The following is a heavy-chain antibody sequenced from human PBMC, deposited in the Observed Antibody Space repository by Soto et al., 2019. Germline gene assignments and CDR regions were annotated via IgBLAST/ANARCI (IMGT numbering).Heavy chain of an antibody. CDR1: GYSFTSYW. D-gene: IGHD3-3*01. CDR3: ARRGGGDSWSGYYPYYYYRMDV. CDR2: IYPGDSDT. J-gene: IGHJ6*02. V-gene: IGHV5-51*01. Sequence: PGESLKISCNGSGYSFTSYWIGWVRQMPGKGLEWMGIIYPGDSDTRYSPSFQGQVTISADKSISTAYLQWSSLKASDTAMYYCARRGGGDSWSGYYPYYYYRMDVWGQGTKGTVSS.